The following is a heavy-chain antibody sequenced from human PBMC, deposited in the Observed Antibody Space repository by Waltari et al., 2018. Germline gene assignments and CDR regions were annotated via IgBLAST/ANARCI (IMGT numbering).Heavy chain of an antibody. CDR1: GYTFTDYY. CDR2: IDPNTDGT. J-gene: IGHJ3*02. D-gene: IGHD6-13*01. V-gene: IGHV1-2*02. CDR3: AREITAADAFQI. Sequence: QVQLVQSGAEVKKPGASVKVSCKTSGYTFTDYYIHWVRQAPGQGLEWKGWIDPNTDGTNYAQKFQGRVTMTRDTSISTAYMELSGLISDDTAVYFCAREITAADAFQIWGQGTVVTVSS.